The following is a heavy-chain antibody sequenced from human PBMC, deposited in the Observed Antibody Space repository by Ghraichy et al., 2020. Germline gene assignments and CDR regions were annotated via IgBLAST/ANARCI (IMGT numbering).Heavy chain of an antibody. D-gene: IGHD5-18*01. V-gene: IGHV4-34*01. CDR1: GGSFSGYY. CDR3: ARIRPRGYSYGFPSNDY. CDR2: INHSGST. Sequence: SETLSLTCAVYGGSFSGYYWSWIRQPPGKGLEWIGEINHSGSTNYNPSLKSRVTISVDTSKNQFSLKLSSVTAADTAVYYCARIRPRGYSYGFPSNDYWGQGTLVTVSS. J-gene: IGHJ4*02.